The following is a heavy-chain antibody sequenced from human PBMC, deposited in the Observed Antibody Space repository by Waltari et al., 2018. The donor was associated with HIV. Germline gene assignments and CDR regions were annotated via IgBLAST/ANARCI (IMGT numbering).Heavy chain of an antibody. CDR1: GFSFTRYG. CDR3: VKDLSHMGKSGWYDS. CDR2: IHNYTVKT. D-gene: IGHD6-19*01. V-gene: IGHV1-18*04. J-gene: IGHJ1*01. Sequence: QVRLVQSGAEVKKPGASVKVSCKASGFSFTRYGFSWVRQAPGQGLEWMGWIHNYTVKTDSAENFQGRVTMTRDTFTNTIYMELRTLKSDDSAIYFCVKDLSHMGKSGWYDSWGQGTVVTVSS.